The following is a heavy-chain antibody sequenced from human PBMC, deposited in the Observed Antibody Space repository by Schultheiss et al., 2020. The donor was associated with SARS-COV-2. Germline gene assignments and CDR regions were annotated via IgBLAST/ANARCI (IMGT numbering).Heavy chain of an antibody. D-gene: IGHD3-3*01. CDR3: ARDRYDFWSGYVSYWYFDL. CDR1: GGTFSSYA. Sequence: SVKVSCKASGGTFSSYAISWVRQAPGQGLEWMGGIIPIFGTANYAQKFQGRVTITADQSTSTAYMELSSLRSEDTAVYYCARDRYDFWSGYVSYWYFDLWGRGTLVTVSS. V-gene: IGHV1-69*13. J-gene: IGHJ2*01. CDR2: IIPIFGTA.